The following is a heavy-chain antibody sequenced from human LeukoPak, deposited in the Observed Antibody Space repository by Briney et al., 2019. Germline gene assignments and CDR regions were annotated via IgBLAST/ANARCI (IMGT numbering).Heavy chain of an antibody. J-gene: IGHJ3*02. CDR1: GFTFSSYS. CDR2: ISSSSSYI. Sequence: PGGSLRLSCAASGFTFSSYSMNWVRQAPGKGLEWVSSISSSSSYIYYADSVKGRFTISRDNAKNSLYLQMNSLRAEDTAVYYCQVVIKRLGDAFDIWGQGTMVTVSS. D-gene: IGHD3-22*01. V-gene: IGHV3-21*04. CDR3: QVVIKRLGDAFDI.